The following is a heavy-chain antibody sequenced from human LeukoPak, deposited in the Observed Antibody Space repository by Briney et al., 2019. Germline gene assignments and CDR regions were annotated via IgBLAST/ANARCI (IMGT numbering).Heavy chain of an antibody. CDR3: AKGTIAARHRLFDY. D-gene: IGHD6-6*01. Sequence: GGSLGLSCAASGFTFSSYAMSWVRQAPGKGLEWVSAISGSGGSTYYADSVKGRFTISRDNSKNTLYLQMNSLRAEDTAVYYCAKGTIAARHRLFDYWGQGNLVTGSS. CDR2: ISGSGGST. CDR1: GFTFSSYA. V-gene: IGHV3-23*01. J-gene: IGHJ4*01.